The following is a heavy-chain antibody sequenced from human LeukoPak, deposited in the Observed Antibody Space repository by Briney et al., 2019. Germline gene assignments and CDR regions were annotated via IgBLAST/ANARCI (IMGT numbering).Heavy chain of an antibody. CDR3: ARVLHRRNYDSSVYYGY. CDR2: ISSSDSTI. D-gene: IGHD3-22*01. J-gene: IGHJ4*02. Sequence: GGSLRLSCAASGFTFSSYSMNWVRQAPGKGLEWVSCISSSDSTIYYAESVKGRFTISRDNAKNSLYLQMNSLRAEDTAVYYCARVLHRRNYDSSVYYGYWGQGTLVTVSS. V-gene: IGHV3-48*01. CDR1: GFTFSSYS.